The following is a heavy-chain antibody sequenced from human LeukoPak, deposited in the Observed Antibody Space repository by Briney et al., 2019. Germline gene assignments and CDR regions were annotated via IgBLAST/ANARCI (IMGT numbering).Heavy chain of an antibody. CDR1: RFTFSSYS. CDR3: ARNGVVVAALDY. V-gene: IGHV3-21*01. J-gene: IGHJ4*02. CDR2: ISSSSSYI. D-gene: IGHD2-15*01. Sequence: GGSLRLSCAASRFTFSSYSMNWVRQAPGKGLEWVSSISSSSSYIYYADSVKGRFTISRDNARNSLYLQMNSLRAEDTAVYYCARNGVVVAALDYWGQGTLVTVSS.